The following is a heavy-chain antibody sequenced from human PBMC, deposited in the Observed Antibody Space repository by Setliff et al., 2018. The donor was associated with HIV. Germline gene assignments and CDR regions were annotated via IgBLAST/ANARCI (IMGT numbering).Heavy chain of an antibody. CDR2: VSSDGSSK. CDR1: EFTFSSYS. CDR3: HSGYDTEEQSYFDY. Sequence: LRLSCAASEFTFSSYSMNWVRQAPGKGLVWVSRVSSDGSSKTYADSVKDRFTISRDNAKNTLYLQMNSLRAEDTGVYYCHSGYDTEEQSYFDYWGQGTLVTVSS. J-gene: IGHJ4*02. D-gene: IGHD5-12*01. V-gene: IGHV3-74*01.